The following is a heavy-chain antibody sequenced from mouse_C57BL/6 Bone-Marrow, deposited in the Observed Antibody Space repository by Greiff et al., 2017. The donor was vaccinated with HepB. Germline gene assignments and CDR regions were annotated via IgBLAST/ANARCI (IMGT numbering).Heavy chain of an antibody. D-gene: IGHD1-1*01. CDR1: GYTFTRYW. V-gene: IGHV1-64*01. CDR2: IHPNSGST. Sequence: QVQLQQPGAELVKPGASVKLSCKASGYTFTRYWMHWVKQRPGQGLEWIGMIHPNSGSTNYNEKFKSKATLTVDKSSSTAYMQLSSLTSEDSAVYYCAYYGSSYDWYFDVWGTGTTVTVSS. CDR3: AYYGSSYDWYFDV. J-gene: IGHJ1*03.